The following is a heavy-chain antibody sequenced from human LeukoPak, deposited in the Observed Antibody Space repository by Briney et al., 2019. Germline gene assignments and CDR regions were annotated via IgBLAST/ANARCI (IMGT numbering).Heavy chain of an antibody. CDR3: TRGYSSSWDRFDY. Sequence: GGSLRLSCTASGFTFGDYAMSWVRQAPGKGLEWVGFIRSKAYGGTTEYAASVKGRFTISRDDSKSIAYLQMNSLKTEDTAVYYCTRGYSSSWDRFDYWGQGTLVTVSS. D-gene: IGHD6-13*01. J-gene: IGHJ4*02. V-gene: IGHV3-49*04. CDR1: GFTFGDYA. CDR2: IRSKAYGGTT.